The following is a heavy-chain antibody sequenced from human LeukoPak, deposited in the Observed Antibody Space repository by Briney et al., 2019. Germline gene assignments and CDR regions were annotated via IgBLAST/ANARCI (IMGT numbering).Heavy chain of an antibody. V-gene: IGHV3-11*04. CDR2: ISNSGSTI. CDR3: ASRVYDTSVIGAFGY. CDR1: GFTFSDYY. J-gene: IGHJ3*01. D-gene: IGHD3-3*01. Sequence: GGSLRLSRAASGFTFSDYYMSWIRQAPGKGLEWVSYISNSGSTIFYADSVKGRFTISRDNAKNSVHLQMNSLRAEDTAVYYCASRVYDTSVIGAFGYWGQGTMVTVSS.